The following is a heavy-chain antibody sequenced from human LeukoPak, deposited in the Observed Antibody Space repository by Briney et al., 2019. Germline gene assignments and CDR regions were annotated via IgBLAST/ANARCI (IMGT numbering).Heavy chain of an antibody. D-gene: IGHD5-12*01. Sequence: GESLKISCRVSGDGFDNYWIGWVRHMSGEGLQWVAIIHPSSSATHYSPSFQGRVTISADKSISTAYLQWSSLKASDTAMYYCARLGVATIMDNWFDPWGQGTLVTVSS. CDR1: GDGFDNYW. J-gene: IGHJ5*02. CDR2: IHPSSSAT. V-gene: IGHV5-51*01. CDR3: ARLGVATIMDNWFDP.